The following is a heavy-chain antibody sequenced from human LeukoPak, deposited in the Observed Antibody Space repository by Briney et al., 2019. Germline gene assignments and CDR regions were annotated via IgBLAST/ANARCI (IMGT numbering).Heavy chain of an antibody. CDR1: GFTFSNFA. J-gene: IGHJ4*02. CDR2: IDGSGDKT. V-gene: IGHV3-23*01. CDR3: AKVQFNWGPIDY. Sequence: GGSLRLSCAASGFTFSNFAIRWVRQVPGKGLEWVSSIDGSGDKTHYPDSVRGRFTVSRDNSKNALYLQMNSLRVEDTATYFCAKVQFNWGPIDYWGQGTPVIVSS. D-gene: IGHD7-27*01.